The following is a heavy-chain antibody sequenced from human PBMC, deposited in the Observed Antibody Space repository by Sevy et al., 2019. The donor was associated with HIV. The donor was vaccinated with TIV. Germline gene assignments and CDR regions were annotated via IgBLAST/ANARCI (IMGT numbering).Heavy chain of an antibody. J-gene: IGHJ5*02. Sequence: SETLSLTCALSGASINTPYSWTWIRQPPGKGLEWIGYIYHTGSTNYNPSLRSRITISVDKSKNQFSLKVNSMIAADTAVYYCARVRADTGFDPWGQGIQVTFSS. CDR1: GASINTPYS. D-gene: IGHD3-10*01. V-gene: IGHV4-30-2*01. CDR2: IYHTGST. CDR3: ARVRADTGFDP.